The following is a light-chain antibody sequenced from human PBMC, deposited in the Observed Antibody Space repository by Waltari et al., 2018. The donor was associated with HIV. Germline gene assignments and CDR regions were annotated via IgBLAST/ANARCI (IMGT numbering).Light chain of an antibody. CDR3: QQRSNWPPSLT. V-gene: IGKV3-11*01. J-gene: IGKJ4*01. Sequence: EVVLTQPPVTLSLSPGERATLSCRASQSVSRHLAWYQQKPGQAPRLLIYDASDRATGIPARFSGSGSGTDFTLTISSLEPEDFAVYYCQQRSNWPPSLTFGGGTKVEIK. CDR2: DAS. CDR1: QSVSRH.